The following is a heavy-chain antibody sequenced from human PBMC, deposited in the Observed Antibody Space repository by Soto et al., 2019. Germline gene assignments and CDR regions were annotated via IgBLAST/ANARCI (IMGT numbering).Heavy chain of an antibody. CDR2: INAGNGDT. V-gene: IGHV1-3*01. D-gene: IGHD3-3*01. J-gene: IGHJ4*02. CDR1: GYTFTSYA. Sequence: ASVKVSCKASGYTFTSYAMHWVRQAPGQRLEWMGWINAGNGDTNYSQKFQGRVAITTDTSASSAYLELSTLRSEDTAVYYCARDGARIAVFGVVYYFDYWGQGTVVTVS. CDR3: ARDGARIAVFGVVYYFDY.